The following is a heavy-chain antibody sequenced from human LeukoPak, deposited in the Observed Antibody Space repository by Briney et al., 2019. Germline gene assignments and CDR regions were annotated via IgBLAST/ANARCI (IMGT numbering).Heavy chain of an antibody. V-gene: IGHV3-23*01. CDR3: AKGAYDYIEIAYFDY. Sequence: PGGSLRLSCVASGFSFNNYAMNWVRQAPGKGLEWVSLIIGSSGSTFYADSVKGRFTISRDKSKNTLYLQMNSLRAEDTAVHYCAKGAYDYIEIAYFDYWGQGSLVTVSS. J-gene: IGHJ4*02. CDR2: IIGSSGST. CDR1: GFSFNNYA. D-gene: IGHD5-12*01.